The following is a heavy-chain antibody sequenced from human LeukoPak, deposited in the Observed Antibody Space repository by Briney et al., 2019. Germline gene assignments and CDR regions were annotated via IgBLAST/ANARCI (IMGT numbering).Heavy chain of an antibody. CDR3: ARGPANELDY. CDR2: ISYIGST. J-gene: IGHJ4*02. CDR1: GGSVSSYY. V-gene: IGHV4-59*02. Sequence: SETLSLTCTVSGGSVSSYYWSWIRQPPGKGLEWIGYISYIGSTNSSPSLKSRVTISVDTSKNQFSLRLSSVTTADTAVYSCARGPANELDYWGQGTLVTVSS.